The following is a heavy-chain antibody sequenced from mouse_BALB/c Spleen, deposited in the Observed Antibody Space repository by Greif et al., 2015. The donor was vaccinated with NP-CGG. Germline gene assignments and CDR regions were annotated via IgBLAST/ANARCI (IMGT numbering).Heavy chain of an antibody. J-gene: IGHJ2*01. CDR2: VSSGGSYT. CDR1: GFTFGNYG. D-gene: IGHD2-2*01. V-gene: IGHV5-6*01. CDR3: ARHRGHGYAVFDY. Sequence: EVQGVESGGDLVKPGGSLKLSCAASGFTFGNYGMSWVRQTPDKRLEWVATVSSGGSYTYYPDSVKGRFTISRDNAKNTLYLQMSSLKSEDTAMYYCARHRGHGYAVFDYWGQGTTLTVSS.